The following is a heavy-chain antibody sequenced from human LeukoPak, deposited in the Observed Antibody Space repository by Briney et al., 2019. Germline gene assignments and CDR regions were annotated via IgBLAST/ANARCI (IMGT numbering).Heavy chain of an antibody. D-gene: IGHD3-16*02. J-gene: IGHJ6*02. CDR3: ARDGLYDYVWGSYRAQSFGMDV. Sequence: GGSLRLSCAASGFTFSSYAMHWVRQAPGKGLEWVAVISYDGSNKYYADSVKGRFTISRDNSKNTLYLQMNSLRAEDTAVYYCARDGLYDYVWGSYRAQSFGMDVRGQGTTVTVSS. V-gene: IGHV3-30*04. CDR2: ISYDGSNK. CDR1: GFTFSSYA.